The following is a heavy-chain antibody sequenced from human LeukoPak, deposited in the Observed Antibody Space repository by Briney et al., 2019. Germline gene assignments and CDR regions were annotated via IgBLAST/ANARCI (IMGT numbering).Heavy chain of an antibody. Sequence: GGSLRLSCAASGFTFSDWWLSWIRQAPGKGLEWVSYISPSDSSIYYADSVKGRFTISRDNAKNSLYLQMNSLRAEDTAVYYCARDYLLLPYYYYMDVWGKGTTVTVSS. CDR3: ARDYLLLPYYYYMDV. J-gene: IGHJ6*03. D-gene: IGHD3-22*01. V-gene: IGHV3-11*04. CDR2: ISPSDSSI. CDR1: GFTFSDWW.